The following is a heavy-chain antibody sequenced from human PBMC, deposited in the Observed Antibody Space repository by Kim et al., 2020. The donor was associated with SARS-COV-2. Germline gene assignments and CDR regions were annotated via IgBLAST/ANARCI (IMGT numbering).Heavy chain of an antibody. CDR1: GGSISSYY. Sequence: SETLSLTCTVSGGSISSYYWSWIRQPPGKGLEWIGYIYYSGSTNYNPSLKSRVTISVDTSKNQFSLKLSSVTAADTAVYYCARTEEDYYDSSGYYSFFDYWGQGTLVTVSS. J-gene: IGHJ4*02. V-gene: IGHV4-59*01. CDR3: ARTEEDYYDSSGYYSFFDY. CDR2: IYYSGST. D-gene: IGHD3-22*01.